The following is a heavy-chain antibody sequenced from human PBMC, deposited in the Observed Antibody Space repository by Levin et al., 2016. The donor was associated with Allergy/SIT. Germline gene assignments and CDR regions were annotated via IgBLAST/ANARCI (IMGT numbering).Heavy chain of an antibody. CDR1: GFTFNKHA. CDR3: AKGKGPGELDWFDP. V-gene: IGHV3-23*01. D-gene: IGHD3-16*01. CDR2: VNGAGATS. Sequence: GGSLRLSCEVSGFTFNKHAMNWVRQTPTKGLEWIAAVNGAGATSYYADSVRGRFTISRDNLGNTLYLQMNNLRDDDTAIYYCAKGKGPGELDWFDPWGQGTLVTVSS. J-gene: IGHJ5*02.